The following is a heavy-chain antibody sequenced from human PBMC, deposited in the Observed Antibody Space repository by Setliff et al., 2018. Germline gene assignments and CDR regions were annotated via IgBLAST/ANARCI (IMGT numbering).Heavy chain of an antibody. J-gene: IGHJ4*02. CDR2: IYYSGNSNYDT. CDR1: GGSINSYY. D-gene: IGHD2-21*01. Sequence: SETLSLTCIVSGGSINSYYWNWIRQPPGKGLEWIGYIYYSGNSNYDTNYNPSLKSRVTILSDTSKNQFSLKLSSVTAADTAVYYCARGGDYCGGECYIPPPDSYWGQGTLVTVSS. V-gene: IGHV4-59*12. CDR3: ARGGDYCGGECYIPPPDSY.